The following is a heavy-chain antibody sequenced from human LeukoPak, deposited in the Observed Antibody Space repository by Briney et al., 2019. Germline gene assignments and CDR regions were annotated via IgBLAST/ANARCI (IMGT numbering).Heavy chain of an antibody. CDR3: AKKRGYSYGAFDY. CDR2: IRSKANSYAT. D-gene: IGHD5-18*01. J-gene: IGHJ4*02. V-gene: IGHV3-73*01. Sequence: GGSLRLSCAASGFTFSGSAMHWVRQASGKGLEWVGRIRSKANSYATAYAASVKGRFTISRDDSKNTAYLQMNSLRAEDTAVYYCAKKRGYSYGAFDYWGQGTLVTVSS. CDR1: GFTFSGSA.